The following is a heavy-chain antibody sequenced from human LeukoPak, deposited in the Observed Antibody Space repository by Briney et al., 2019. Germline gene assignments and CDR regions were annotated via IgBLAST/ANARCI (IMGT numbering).Heavy chain of an antibody. D-gene: IGHD6-19*01. CDR2: IKSKTHGGTT. J-gene: IGHJ4*02. Sequence: GGSLRLSCAASGFTLSSAWMSWVRQAAGKGLEWVGRIKSKTHGGTTDYAAPVKGRFTISRDDSKNIFYLQMNSLKTEDTVVYYCTTSPVSGLDYWGQGTLVTVSS. CDR1: GFTLSSAW. CDR3: TTSPVSGLDY. V-gene: IGHV3-15*01.